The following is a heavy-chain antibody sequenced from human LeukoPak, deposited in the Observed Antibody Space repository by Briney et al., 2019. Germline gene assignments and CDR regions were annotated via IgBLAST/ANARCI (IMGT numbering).Heavy chain of an antibody. CDR3: AGNTNNLGDVDWFDP. CDR1: GASVNSYY. CDR2: ISYIGST. D-gene: IGHD1/OR15-1a*01. V-gene: IGHV4-59*02. J-gene: IGHJ5*02. Sequence: SETLSLTCTVSGASVNSYYWNWIRQSPGKGLEWIGFISYIGSTNYDPSLRNRVTISLDTSKNQVFLKLNSVTAADTAVYHCAGNTNNLGDVDWFDPWGQGTLVTVSS.